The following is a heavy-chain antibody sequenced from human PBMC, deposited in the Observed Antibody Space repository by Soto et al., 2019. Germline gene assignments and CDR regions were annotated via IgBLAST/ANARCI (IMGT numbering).Heavy chain of an antibody. Sequence: GGSLRLSCAASGFTFSTYAMHWVRQATGKGLEWVAVISNGGDTKYYVDSVKGRFTISRDNSKYTLYLQMNSLRAEDTAVYYCARERQYMAYYYGMDVWGQGTTVTVSS. CDR3: ARERQYMAYYYGMDV. D-gene: IGHD6-6*01. CDR1: GFTFSTYA. CDR2: ISNGGDTK. J-gene: IGHJ6*02. V-gene: IGHV3-30-3*01.